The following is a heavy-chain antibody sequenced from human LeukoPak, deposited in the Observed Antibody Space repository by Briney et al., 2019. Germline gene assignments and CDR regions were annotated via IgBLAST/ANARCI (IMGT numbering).Heavy chain of an antibody. CDR1: GYTFTSYG. J-gene: IGHJ4*02. CDR3: ARWEYCSSSSCYDESETFDY. Sequence: GASVKVSCKASGYTFTSYGISWVGQAPGQGLEWMGWISAYNGNTNYAQKYQGRVTMTTDISTSTAYMELRSLRSDDTAIYYCARWEYCSSSSCYDESETFDYWGQGTLVTVSS. CDR2: ISAYNGNT. V-gene: IGHV1-18*01. D-gene: IGHD2-2*01.